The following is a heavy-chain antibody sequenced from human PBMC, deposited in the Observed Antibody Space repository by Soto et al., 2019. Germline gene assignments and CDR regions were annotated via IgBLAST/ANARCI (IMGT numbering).Heavy chain of an antibody. D-gene: IGHD3-16*01. CDR1: GFTFSSYA. CDR3: AKDRRARIMGGDY. Sequence: EVQLLESGGGLVQPGGSLRLSCAASGFTFSSYAMSWVRQAPGKGLEWVSGISGSGGSTYYADSVKGRFTISRDNSKNTLYLHMNCLRAEYTAVYYCAKDRRARIMGGDYWGQGTVVTVSS. V-gene: IGHV3-23*01. J-gene: IGHJ4*02. CDR2: ISGSGGST.